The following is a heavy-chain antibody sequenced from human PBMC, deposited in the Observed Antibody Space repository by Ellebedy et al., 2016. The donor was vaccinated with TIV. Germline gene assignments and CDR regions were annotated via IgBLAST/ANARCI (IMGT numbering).Heavy chain of an antibody. V-gene: IGHV3-7*03. Sequence: GESLKISCAASGFSFSVYSMSWVRQAPGKGFEWVANIKKDGSETYYVDSVKGRFTISRGNAKNSLYLQMNSLRAEDTAVYYCARDSDLDSWGQGTLVTVSS. J-gene: IGHJ5*02. D-gene: IGHD1-26*01. CDR3: ARDSDLDS. CDR2: IKKDGSET. CDR1: GFSFSVYS.